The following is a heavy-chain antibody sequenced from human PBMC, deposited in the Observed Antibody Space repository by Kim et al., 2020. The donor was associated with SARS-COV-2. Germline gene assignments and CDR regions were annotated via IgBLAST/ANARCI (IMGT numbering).Heavy chain of an antibody. CDR2: INHSGST. D-gene: IGHD3-10*01. V-gene: IGHV4-34*01. CDR1: GGSFSGYY. Sequence: SETLSLTCAVYGGSFSGYYWSWIRQPPGKGLEWIGEINHSGSTNYNPSLKSRVTMSVDTSKNQFSLKLTSVTAADTAVYYCARGPYYYGSGSYPFSSTDVWGQGTTVTVSS. CDR3: ARGPYYYGSGSYPFSSTDV. J-gene: IGHJ6*02.